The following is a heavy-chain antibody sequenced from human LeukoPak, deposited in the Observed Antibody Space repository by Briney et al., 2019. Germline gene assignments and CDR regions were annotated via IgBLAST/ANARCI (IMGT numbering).Heavy chain of an antibody. V-gene: IGHV1-2*02. J-gene: IGHJ2*01. CDR3: VRDPCGGDCYWGTNWYFDL. Sequence: GASVKVSCKASGYTFTGYYMHWVRQAPGQALEWMGWINPNSGGTNTAPRFQDRVTMTRDTSISTAYMDLSRLRSDDTAVYYCVRDPCGGDCYWGTNWYFDLWGRGTLVTVSS. CDR2: INPNSGGT. CDR1: GYTFTGYY. D-gene: IGHD2-21*02.